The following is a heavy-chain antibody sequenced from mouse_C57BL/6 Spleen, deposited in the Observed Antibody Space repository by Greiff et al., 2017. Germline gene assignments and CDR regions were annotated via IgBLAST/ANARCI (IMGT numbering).Heavy chain of an antibody. V-gene: IGHV5-4*01. J-gene: IGHJ2*01. D-gene: IGHD2-3*01. CDR3: ARDGNYDGYPFDF. Sequence: EVHLVESGGGLVKPGGSLKLSCAASGFTFSSYAMSWVRQTPEKRLEWVATISDGGSYTYYPDNVKGRFTISRENSKNNLYLQMNHLKSEDTAMYYCARDGNYDGYPFDFWGQGTTLTVSS. CDR2: ISDGGSYT. CDR1: GFTFSSYA.